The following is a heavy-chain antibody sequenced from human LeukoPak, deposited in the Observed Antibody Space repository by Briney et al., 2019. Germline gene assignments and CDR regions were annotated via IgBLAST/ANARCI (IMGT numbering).Heavy chain of an antibody. CDR2: IYYSGST. D-gene: IGHD5-24*01. CDR1: GGSISSSSYY. J-gene: IGHJ4*02. Sequence: SETLSLTCTVSGGSISSSSYYWGWIRQPPGKGLEWIGTIYYSGSTYYNPSLKSRVTISVDTSKNQFSLKLTSVTAADTAVYYCARDGYNPIDYWGQGTLVTVSS. V-gene: IGHV4-39*07. CDR3: ARDGYNPIDY.